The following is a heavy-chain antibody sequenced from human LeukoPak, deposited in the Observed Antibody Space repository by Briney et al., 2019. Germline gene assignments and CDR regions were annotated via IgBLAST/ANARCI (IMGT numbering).Heavy chain of an antibody. CDR2: INHSGGT. J-gene: IGHJ4*02. Sequence: PSETLSLTCAVYGGSFSGYYWSWIRQPPGKGLEWIGEINHSGGTNYNPSLKSRVTISVDTSKNQFSLKLSSVTAADTAVYYCASYGASGWYNYYFDYWGQGTLVTVSS. D-gene: IGHD6-19*01. V-gene: IGHV4-34*01. CDR3: ASYGASGWYNYYFDY. CDR1: GGSFSGYY.